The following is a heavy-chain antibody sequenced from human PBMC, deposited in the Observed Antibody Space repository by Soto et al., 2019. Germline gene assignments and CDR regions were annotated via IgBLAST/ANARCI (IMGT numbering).Heavy chain of an antibody. Sequence: PGGSLRLSCAASGFTFSSYGMHWVRQAPGKGLEWVAVTSYDGSNKYYADSVKGRFTISRDNSKNTLYLQMNSLRAKDTAVYYCAKLLDDSSGYSISPGFGIDDWGQGTLVTVSS. V-gene: IGHV3-30*18. D-gene: IGHD3-22*01. CDR1: GFTFSSYG. CDR2: TSYDGSNK. CDR3: AKLLDDSSGYSISPGFGIDD. J-gene: IGHJ4*02.